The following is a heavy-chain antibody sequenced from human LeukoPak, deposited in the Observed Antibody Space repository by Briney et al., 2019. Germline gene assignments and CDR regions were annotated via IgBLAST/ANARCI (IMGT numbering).Heavy chain of an antibody. CDR3: ARNTVVRGAHGMDV. V-gene: IGHV4-31*03. D-gene: IGHD3-10*01. CDR2: IYYSGST. CDR1: GGSISSGGYY. J-gene: IGHJ6*02. Sequence: PSETLSLTCTVSGGSISSGGYYWSWIRQHPGKGLEWIGYIYYSGSTYYNPSLKSRVTISVDTSKNQFSLKLSSVTAADTAVYYCARNTVVRGAHGMDVWGQGTTVTVSS.